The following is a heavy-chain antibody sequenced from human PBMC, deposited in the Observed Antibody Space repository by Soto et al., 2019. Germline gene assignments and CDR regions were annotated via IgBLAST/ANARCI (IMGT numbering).Heavy chain of an antibody. CDR1: GGSISSNKW. CDR3: ARDDHIVVVPTSLGAMDV. J-gene: IGHJ6*02. CDR2: IYHSGST. Sequence: QVQLQESGPGLVKPSETLSLTCAVYGGSISSNKWWSWVRQPPGKGLEWMGEIYHSGSTNYNPSLKSRVPISLDKSKNQFSLKLTSVTAADSAVYYCARDDHIVVVPTSLGAMDVWGQGTTVTVSS. V-gene: IGHV4-4*02. D-gene: IGHD2-2*01.